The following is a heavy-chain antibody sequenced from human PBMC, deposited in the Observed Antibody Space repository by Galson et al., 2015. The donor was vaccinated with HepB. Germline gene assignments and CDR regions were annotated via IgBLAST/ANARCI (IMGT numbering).Heavy chain of an antibody. Sequence: SLRLSCAASGFTVSSNYMSWVRQAPGKGLEWVSVIYSGGSTYYADSVKGRFTISRDNSKNTLYLQMNSLRAEDTAVYYCASGSSWDYYYYMDVWGKGTTVTVSS. CDR3: ASGSSWDYYYYMDV. CDR2: IYSGGST. CDR1: GFTVSSNY. J-gene: IGHJ6*03. D-gene: IGHD2-15*01. V-gene: IGHV3-53*01.